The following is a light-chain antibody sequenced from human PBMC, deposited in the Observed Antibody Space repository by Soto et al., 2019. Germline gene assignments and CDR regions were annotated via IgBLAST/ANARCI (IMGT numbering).Light chain of an antibody. CDR1: SSIIGNYY. CDR3: AAWDNTLSAVV. CDR2: ENN. J-gene: IGLJ2*01. V-gene: IGLV1-51*02. Sequence: QSVLTQPPSVSAAPGQKVTISCSGSSSIIGNYYVSWYRQLPGTAPKLLIYENNKRPSGIPDRFSGSKSGTSATLDITGLQTGDEADYYCAAWDNTLSAVVFGGGTKLTVL.